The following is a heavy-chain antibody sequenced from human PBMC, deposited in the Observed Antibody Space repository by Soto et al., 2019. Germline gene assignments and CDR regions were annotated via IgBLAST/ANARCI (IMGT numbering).Heavy chain of an antibody. CDR3: ARVAPGAIVLVPAATGWFDP. CDR1: GYSFTSYG. J-gene: IGHJ5*02. V-gene: IGHV1-18*01. Sequence: ASVKVSCKALGYSFTSYGISWVRQAPGQGLEWMGWISTHKGDTNYAQNFQGRVTMTTDTSTSTAYMELRSLRSDDTAVYYCARVAPGAIVLVPAATGWFDPWGQGTLVTVSS. CDR2: ISTHKGDT. D-gene: IGHD2-2*01.